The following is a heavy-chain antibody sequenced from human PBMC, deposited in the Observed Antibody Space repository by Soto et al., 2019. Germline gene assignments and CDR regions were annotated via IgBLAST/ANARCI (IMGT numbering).Heavy chain of an antibody. CDR1: GFTFSSYA. J-gene: IGHJ6*02. CDR2: ISYDGSNK. D-gene: IGHD5-18*01. V-gene: IGHV3-30-3*01. CDR3: ARAIRRGYSYGFMGGMDV. Sequence: PGGSLRLSCAASGFTFSSYAMHWVRQAPGKGLEWVAVISYDGSNKYYADSVKGRFTISRDNSKNTLYLQMNSLRAEDTAVYHCARAIRRGYSYGFMGGMDVWGQGTTVTVSS.